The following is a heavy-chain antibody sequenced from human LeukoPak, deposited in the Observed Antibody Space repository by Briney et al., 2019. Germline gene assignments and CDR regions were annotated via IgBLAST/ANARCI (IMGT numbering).Heavy chain of an antibody. CDR1: GFTVSSNY. CDR3: ARDRTMVRGVIAGYYYGMDV. D-gene: IGHD3-10*01. Sequence: GGSLRLSCAASGFTVSSNYMSWVRQAPGKGLEWVSVIYSGGSTYYADSVKGRFTISRDNSKNTLYLQMNSLRAEDTAVYYCARDRTMVRGVIAGYYYGMDVWGQGTTVTVPS. J-gene: IGHJ6*02. CDR2: IYSGGST. V-gene: IGHV3-66*02.